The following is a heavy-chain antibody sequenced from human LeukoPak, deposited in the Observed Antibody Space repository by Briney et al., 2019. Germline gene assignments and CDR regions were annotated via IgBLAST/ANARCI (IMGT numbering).Heavy chain of an antibody. CDR1: GFTFRNYE. Sequence: GGSLRLSCAASGFTFRNYEMNWVRQAPGKGLEWVSYISSSGSTKYHADSVKGRFTISRDNAKNSLYLQMNSLRAEDTAVYYCARVRMATMVFDYWGQGILVTVSS. CDR3: ARVRMATMVFDY. D-gene: IGHD5-24*01. J-gene: IGHJ4*02. CDR2: ISSSGSTK. V-gene: IGHV3-48*03.